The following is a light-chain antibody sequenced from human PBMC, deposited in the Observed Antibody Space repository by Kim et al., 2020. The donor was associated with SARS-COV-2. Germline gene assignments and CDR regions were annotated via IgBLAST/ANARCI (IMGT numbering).Light chain of an antibody. CDR2: SNN. CDR3: AVWDDSQNGRV. Sequence: QSVLTQPPSASGAPGQRVTISCSGSSSNIGSNTVNWYQQLPGTAPKVLIYSNNQRPSGVPDRFSGSKSGTSASLAISGLQSEDEADYYCAVWDDSQNGRVFGGGTRLTVL. CDR1: SSNIGSNT. J-gene: IGLJ3*02. V-gene: IGLV1-44*01.